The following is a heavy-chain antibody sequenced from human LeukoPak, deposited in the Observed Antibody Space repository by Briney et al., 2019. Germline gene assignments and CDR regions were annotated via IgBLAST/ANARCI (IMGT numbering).Heavy chain of an antibody. CDR2: IYHSGNT. CDR1: GVSISSYY. CDR3: VSRSGSGTYYNDY. Sequence: SETLSLTCTVSGVSISSYYWSWIRQPSGKGLEWIGYIYHSGNTNYNPSLKSRVTISVDTSKNQFSLKLSSVTAADTAVYYCVSRSGSGTYYNDYWGQGTLVTVSS. J-gene: IGHJ4*02. D-gene: IGHD3-10*01. V-gene: IGHV4-59*01.